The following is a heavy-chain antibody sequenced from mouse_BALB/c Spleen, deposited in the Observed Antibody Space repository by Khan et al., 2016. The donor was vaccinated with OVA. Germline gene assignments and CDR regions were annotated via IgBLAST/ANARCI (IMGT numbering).Heavy chain of an antibody. CDR1: GFIFSNYA. CDR2: ISSGGSFS. V-gene: IGHV5-9-3*01. D-gene: IGHD1-1*01. Sequence: EVELVESGGGLVKPGGSLKLSCAASGFIFSNYAMSWVRQTPEKRLEWVATISSGGSFSYYPDSVKGRFTISRDNANNTLDLQMGSLRSEDTAMFYCARTPGYYGSNYFDYWGQGTSLTVSS. CDR3: ARTPGYYGSNYFDY. J-gene: IGHJ2*02.